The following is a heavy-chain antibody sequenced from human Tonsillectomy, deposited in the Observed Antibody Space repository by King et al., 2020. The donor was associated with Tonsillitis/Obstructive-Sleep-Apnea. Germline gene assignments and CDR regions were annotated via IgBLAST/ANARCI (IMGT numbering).Heavy chain of an antibody. V-gene: IGHV1-24*01. J-gene: IGHJ5*02. CDR1: GYILNELS. D-gene: IGHD2-8*01. CDR3: ATDPAGCSNGVCYGNWFDP. CDR2: FDPDYGET. Sequence: VQLVESGAEVKEPGASVKVSCKVSGYILNELSMHWVRQAPGKGLEWMGGFDPDYGETIYAQKFQGRVTMTEDTSTDTAYMELSSLRSDDTAVYYCATDPAGCSNGVCYGNWFDPWGQGTLVTVSS.